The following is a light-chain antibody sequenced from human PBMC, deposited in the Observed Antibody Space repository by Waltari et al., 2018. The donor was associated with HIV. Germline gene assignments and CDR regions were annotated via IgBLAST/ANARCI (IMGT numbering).Light chain of an antibody. CDR1: RLSDRY. V-gene: IGLV3-1*01. J-gene: IGLJ2*01. CDR2: EYN. Sequence: SYEMTQPPSVSVSPGQTAIITCSGHRLSDRYVCWYQHRPGLSPLLVIYEYNKRPSGIPGRFSGATSGATATLTISGTQPIDEADYDCQAGYTRTAFGGGTKLTVL. CDR3: QAGYTRTA.